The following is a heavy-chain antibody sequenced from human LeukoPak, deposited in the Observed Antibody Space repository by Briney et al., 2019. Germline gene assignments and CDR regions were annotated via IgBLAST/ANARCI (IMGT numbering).Heavy chain of an antibody. CDR3: AKREFYDSSGYHDY. V-gene: IGHV3-23*01. D-gene: IGHD3-22*01. Sequence: GGSLRLSCAASGFTFSNYAMSWVRQAPGKGLEWVSFISTSGDSTFYADSVKGRFTISRDNSKNTLYLQMNSLRAEDTAVYYCAKREFYDSSGYHDYWGQGTLVTVSS. CDR2: ISTSGDST. CDR1: GFTFSNYA. J-gene: IGHJ4*02.